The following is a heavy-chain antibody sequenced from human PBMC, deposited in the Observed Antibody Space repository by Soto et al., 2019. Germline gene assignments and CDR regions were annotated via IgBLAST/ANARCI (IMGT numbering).Heavy chain of an antibody. J-gene: IGHJ4*02. CDR3: XXXXXXXSYHFEY. Sequence: QITLKESGPTLVKPTQTRTLTCTFSGFSLSTSGVGVAWVRQPPGQALEWLAFIFWNDEKHYRPSLKSRVTXXXXXXXXXXXXXXXXXXXXXXXXXXXXXXXXXXSYHFEYWGQGTLVTVSS. CDR2: IFWNDEK. CDR1: GFSLSTSGVG. V-gene: IGHV2-5*01.